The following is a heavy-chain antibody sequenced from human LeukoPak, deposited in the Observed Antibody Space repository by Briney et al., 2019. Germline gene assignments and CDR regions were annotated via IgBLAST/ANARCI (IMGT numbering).Heavy chain of an antibody. Sequence: PSETLSLTCTVSSGSISSYYWGWIRQPPGKGLEWIASFYYSGNTYYNPSLQSRVSISVDTSKNQFSLNLNSVTAADTAVYYCTRYGDRSNREFDYWGQGTLVTVSS. D-gene: IGHD2-21*02. V-gene: IGHV4-39*01. J-gene: IGHJ4*02. CDR3: TRYGDRSNREFDY. CDR1: SGSISSYY. CDR2: FYYSGNT.